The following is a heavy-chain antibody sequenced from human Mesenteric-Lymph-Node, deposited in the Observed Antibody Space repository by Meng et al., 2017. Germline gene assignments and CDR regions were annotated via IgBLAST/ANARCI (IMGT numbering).Heavy chain of an antibody. D-gene: IGHD6-19*01. CDR1: CASISSSNW. V-gene: IGHV4-4*02. CDR3: ARVGQWLPIDY. J-gene: IGHJ4*02. CDR2: IYHSGST. Sequence: SGPVLLHPSWPLSLTCASSCASISSSNWWSWFPQPPGKGLEWIGEIYHSGSTNYNPSLQSRVNISVDKSKNQFSLNLSSVTAADTAVYYCARVGQWLPIDYWGQGTLVTVSS.